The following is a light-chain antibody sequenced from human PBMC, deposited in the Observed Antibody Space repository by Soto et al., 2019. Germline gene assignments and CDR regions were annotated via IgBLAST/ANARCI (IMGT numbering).Light chain of an antibody. J-gene: IGLJ1*01. Sequence: QSALTQPPSASGSPGQSVTISCTGTKNDIGVYDFVSWYQHHPGKAPRLIIYEVVQRPSGVPDRFSGSKSGNTASLTVSGLQAAYDADYFCQSYARTNPYLFGTGTKFAVL. V-gene: IGLV2-8*01. CDR1: KNDIGVYDF. CDR3: QSYARTNPYL. CDR2: EVV.